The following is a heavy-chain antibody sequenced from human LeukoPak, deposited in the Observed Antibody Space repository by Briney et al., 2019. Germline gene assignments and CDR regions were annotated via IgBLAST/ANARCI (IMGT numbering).Heavy chain of an antibody. CDR2: ISAYNGNT. D-gene: IGHD5-12*01. CDR1: GYTFTSYG. CDR3: ARTRSGYDLFDY. Sequence: ASVKVSCKASGYTFTSYGISWVRQAPGQGLEWMGWISAYNGNTNYAQKLQGRVTMTIDTSTSTAYMELRSLRSDDTAVYYCARTRSGYDLFDYWGQGTLVTVSS. V-gene: IGHV1-18*01. J-gene: IGHJ4*02.